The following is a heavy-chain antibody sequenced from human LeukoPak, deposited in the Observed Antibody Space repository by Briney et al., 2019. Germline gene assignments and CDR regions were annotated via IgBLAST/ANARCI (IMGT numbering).Heavy chain of an antibody. D-gene: IGHD3-9*01. CDR3: AKEILTGYYSDY. Sequence: GGSLRLSCAVSGFTFSSYWMHWVRQAPGKGLVWVSRINTDGSYINYADSVKGRFSISRDNSKNTLDLQMNSLRAEDTAVYYCAKEILTGYYSDYWGQGTLVTVSS. V-gene: IGHV3-74*01. CDR1: GFTFSSYW. CDR2: INTDGSYI. J-gene: IGHJ4*02.